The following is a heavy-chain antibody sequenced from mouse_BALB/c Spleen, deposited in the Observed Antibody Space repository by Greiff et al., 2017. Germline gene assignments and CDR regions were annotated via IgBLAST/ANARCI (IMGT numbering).Heavy chain of an antibody. CDR2: IDPANGNT. Sequence: EVQLQQSGAELVKPGASVKLSCTASGFNIKDTYMHWVKQRPEQGLEWIGRIDPANGNTKYDPKFQGKATITADTSSNTAYLQLSSLTSEDTAVYYCARDHYGYVGAMDYWGQGTSGTVSS. CDR1: GFNIKDTY. CDR3: ARDHYGYVGAMDY. V-gene: IGHV14-3*02. D-gene: IGHD1-2*01. J-gene: IGHJ4*01.